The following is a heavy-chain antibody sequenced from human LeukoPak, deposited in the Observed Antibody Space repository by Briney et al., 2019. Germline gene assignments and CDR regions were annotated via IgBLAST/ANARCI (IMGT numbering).Heavy chain of an antibody. D-gene: IGHD3-10*01. CDR1: GFTFRSYA. CDR2: ISGSGGNA. Sequence: GGSLRLSCAASGFTFRSYAMSWVRQAPGKGLEWVSSISGSGGNADYADPVKGRFTISRDNSKNTLYLQMNSLRAEDTAIYYCAIDTTYYYGSGSSYFDYWGQGTLVTVSS. J-gene: IGHJ4*02. CDR3: AIDTTYYYGSGSSYFDY. V-gene: IGHV3-23*01.